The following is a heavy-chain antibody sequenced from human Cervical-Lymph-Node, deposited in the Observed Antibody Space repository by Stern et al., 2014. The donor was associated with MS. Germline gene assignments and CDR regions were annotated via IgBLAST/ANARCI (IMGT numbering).Heavy chain of an antibody. CDR2: VYYSGST. D-gene: IGHD6-19*01. CDR1: VGSISSYY. V-gene: IGHV4-59*01. J-gene: IGHJ4*02. CDR3: ARGGIAVAAMGFDY. Sequence: QVQLQESGPGLVKPSETLSLTCTVSVGSISSYYWSWIRQPPGKGLEWIGYVYYSGSTNYNPSLKSRVTMSLDTSKNQFSLKLSSVTAADTAVYYCARGGIAVAAMGFDYWGQGTLVTVSS.